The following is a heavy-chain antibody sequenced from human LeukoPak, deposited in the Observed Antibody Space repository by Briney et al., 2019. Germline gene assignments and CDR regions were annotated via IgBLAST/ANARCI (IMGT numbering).Heavy chain of an antibody. CDR3: ARGQRVGYCSSTSCPRGGYYYYYGMDV. CDR2: INHSGST. CDR1: GGSFSGYY. V-gene: IGHV4-34*01. Sequence: SETLSLTCAVYGGSFSGYYWSWIRQPPGKGLEWIGEINHSGSTNYNPSLKSRITISVDTSKNQFSLKLSSVTAADTAVYYCARGQRVGYCSSTSCPRGGYYYYYGMDVWGKGTTVTVSS. J-gene: IGHJ6*04. D-gene: IGHD2-2*03.